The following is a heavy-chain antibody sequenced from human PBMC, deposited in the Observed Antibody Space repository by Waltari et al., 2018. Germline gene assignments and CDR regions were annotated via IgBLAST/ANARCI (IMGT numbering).Heavy chain of an antibody. D-gene: IGHD6-19*01. V-gene: IGHV5-10-1*03. CDR1: GYSFTSYW. Sequence: EVQLVQSGAEVKKPGESLRISCKGSGYSFTSYWISWVRQMPGKGLEWMGRIDARESQTKYSTSCQGYDSIAAEKSTSTCYMEWGRRKASEAAMDIGARRDSGWSSDDYWGQGTLVTVSS. J-gene: IGHJ4*02. CDR3: ARRDSGWSSDDY. CDR2: IDARESQT.